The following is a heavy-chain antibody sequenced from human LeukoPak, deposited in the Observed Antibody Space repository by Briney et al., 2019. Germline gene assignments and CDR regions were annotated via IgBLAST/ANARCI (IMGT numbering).Heavy chain of an antibody. V-gene: IGHV4-59*08. CDR3: ARHTHRSPHYGSGQAGAFDI. CDR2: IYYSGST. D-gene: IGHD3-10*01. J-gene: IGHJ3*02. CDR1: GGSISSYY. Sequence: PSETLSLTCTVSGGSISSYYWSWIRRPPGKGLEWIGYIYYSGSTNYNPSLKSRVTISVDTSKNQFSLKLSSVTAADTAVYYCARHTHRSPHYGSGQAGAFDIWGQGTMVTVSS.